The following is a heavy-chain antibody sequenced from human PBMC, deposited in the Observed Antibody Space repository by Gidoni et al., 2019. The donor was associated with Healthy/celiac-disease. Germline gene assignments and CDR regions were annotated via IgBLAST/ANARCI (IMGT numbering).Heavy chain of an antibody. CDR2: IYSGGST. CDR1: GFTVSSNY. J-gene: IGHJ2*01. CDR3: ARDSSWKYGYCDL. V-gene: IGHV3-53*01. Sequence: EVQLVESGGGLFQPGGSLRLSCAAAGFTVSSNYMRWVRQAPVKGLEWVSVIYSGGSTYYADAVKGRFTISRDNSKNTLYLQINSLRADDTAVYYCARDSSWKYGYCDLWGRGTLVTVSS. D-gene: IGHD6-13*01.